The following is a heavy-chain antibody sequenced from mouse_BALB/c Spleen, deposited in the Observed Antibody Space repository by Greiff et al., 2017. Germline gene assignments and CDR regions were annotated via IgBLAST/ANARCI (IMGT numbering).Heavy chain of an antibody. Sequence: EVKVVESGGGLVKPGGSLKLSCAASGFTFSSYAMSWVRQTPEKRLEWVATISSGGSYTYYPDSVKGRFTISRDNAKNTLYLQMSSLRSEDTAMYYCARGHEGYYFDYWGQGTTLTVSS. CDR2: ISSGGSYT. CDR1: GFTFSSYA. J-gene: IGHJ2*01. CDR3: ARGHEGYYFDY. V-gene: IGHV5-9-3*01.